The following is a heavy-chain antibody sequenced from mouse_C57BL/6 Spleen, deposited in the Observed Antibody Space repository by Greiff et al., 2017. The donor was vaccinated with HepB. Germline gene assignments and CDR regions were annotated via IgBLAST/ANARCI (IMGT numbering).Heavy chain of an antibody. V-gene: IGHV5-4*01. J-gene: IGHJ3*01. Sequence: EVKVVESGGGLVKPGGSLKLSCAASGFTFSSYAMSWVRQTPEKRLEWVATISDGGSYTYYPDNVKGRFTISRDNAKNNLYLQMSHLKSEDTAMYYCARDRRRDSSGPAWFAYWGQGTLVTVSA. D-gene: IGHD3-2*02. CDR2: ISDGGSYT. CDR3: ARDRRRDSSGPAWFAY. CDR1: GFTFSSYA.